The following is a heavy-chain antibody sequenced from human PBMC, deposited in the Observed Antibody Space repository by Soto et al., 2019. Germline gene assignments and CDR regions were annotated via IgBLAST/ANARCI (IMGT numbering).Heavy chain of an antibody. CDR2: ISGSGGST. Sequence: EVQLLESGGGLVQPGGSLRLSCAASGFTFSSYAMSWVRQAPGKGLEWVSDISGSGGSTYYADSVKGRFTISRDNSKNTLYLQMNSQRAEDTAVYYCAKENGYSSSWFEFDYWGQGTLVTVSS. V-gene: IGHV3-23*01. CDR1: GFTFSSYA. J-gene: IGHJ4*02. D-gene: IGHD6-13*01. CDR3: AKENGYSSSWFEFDY.